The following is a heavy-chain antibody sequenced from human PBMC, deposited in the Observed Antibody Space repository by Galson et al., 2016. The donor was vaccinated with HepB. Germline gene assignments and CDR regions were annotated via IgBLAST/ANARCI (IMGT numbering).Heavy chain of an antibody. J-gene: IGHJ3*02. Sequence: SETLSLTCTVSGGSISTASYYWGWIRQPPGKRLEWIGSIYYTGSTYSNPSLTSRVTISVDTSKNQFSLKLTSVTAADTAVFYCARLKLRPSDGFDIWGQGTTVTVSS. CDR1: GGSISTASYY. V-gene: IGHV4-39*01. CDR3: ARLKLRPSDGFDI. CDR2: IYYTGST. D-gene: IGHD1-1*01.